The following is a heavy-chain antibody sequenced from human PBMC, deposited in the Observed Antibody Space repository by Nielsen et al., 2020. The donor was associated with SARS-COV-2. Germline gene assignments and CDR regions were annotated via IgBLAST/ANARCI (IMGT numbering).Heavy chain of an antibody. J-gene: IGHJ3*02. CDR1: GGSFSGYY. CDR3: ARVPLLLGDAFDI. D-gene: IGHD3-10*01. CDR2: IYYSGST. Sequence: SETLSLTCAVYGGSFSGYYWSWIRQPPGKGLEWIGYIYYSGSTYYNPSLKSRVTISVDTSKNQFSLKLSSVTAADTALYYCARVPLLLGDAFDIWGQGTMVTVSS. V-gene: IGHV4-30-4*08.